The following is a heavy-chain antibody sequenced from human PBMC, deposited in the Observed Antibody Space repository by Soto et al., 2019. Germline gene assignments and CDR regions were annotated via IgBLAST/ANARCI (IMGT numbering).Heavy chain of an antibody. CDR2: ISSSSSYI. CDR1: GFIFSSYS. CDR3: ARSHPGSAEYFQH. Sequence: EVQLVESGGGLVKPGGSLRLSCAASGFIFSSYSMNWVRQAPGKGLEWVSSISSSSSYIYYADSVKGRFTISRDNAKNSLYLQMNSLRAEDTAVYYCARSHPGSAEYFQHWGQGTLVTVSS. V-gene: IGHV3-21*01. J-gene: IGHJ1*01.